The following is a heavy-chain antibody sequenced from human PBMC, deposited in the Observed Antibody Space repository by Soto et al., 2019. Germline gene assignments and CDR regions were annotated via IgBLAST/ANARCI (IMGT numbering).Heavy chain of an antibody. CDR1: GFTFSSYS. V-gene: IGHV3-48*02. D-gene: IGHD7-27*01. Sequence: EVQLVESGGGLVQPGGSLRLSCAASGFTFSSYSMNWVRQAPGKGLEWVSYISSSSIYYADSVKGRFTISRDNAKNSLYLQMNSLIDEDTAVYYCARDLNWGAFDIWGQGTMVTVSS. CDR2: ISSSSI. J-gene: IGHJ3*02. CDR3: ARDLNWGAFDI.